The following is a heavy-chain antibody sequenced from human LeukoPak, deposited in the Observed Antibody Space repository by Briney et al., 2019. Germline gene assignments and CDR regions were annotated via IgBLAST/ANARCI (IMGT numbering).Heavy chain of an antibody. J-gene: IGHJ4*02. Sequence: GGSPRLSCAASGFTLDDYAMHWVRPAPGKGREWVSLIRGDGGSTYYADYVKGRFTISRDNSKNSLYLQMNSLRAEDTALYYCAKVDAETGALFDYWGQGTLVTVSS. CDR2: IRGDGGST. CDR3: AKVDAETGALFDY. V-gene: IGHV3-43*02. D-gene: IGHD4/OR15-4a*01. CDR1: GFTLDDYA.